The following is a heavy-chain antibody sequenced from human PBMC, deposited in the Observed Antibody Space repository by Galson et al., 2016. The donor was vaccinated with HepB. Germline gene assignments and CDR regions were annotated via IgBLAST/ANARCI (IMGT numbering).Heavy chain of an antibody. D-gene: IGHD3-3*01. CDR1: GFTFSSYG. CDR2: IWNDGSNK. J-gene: IGHJ4*02. V-gene: IGHV3-33*01. Sequence: SLRLSCAASGFTFSSYGMHWVRQAPGKGLEWVAVIWNDGSNKYYADSVKGRFTISRDNSKNTLYPELNSLRAEDTAVQYCAREMKPHLEWLFRSRLRPVDYWGQGTLVTVSS. CDR3: AREMKPHLEWLFRSRLRPVDY.